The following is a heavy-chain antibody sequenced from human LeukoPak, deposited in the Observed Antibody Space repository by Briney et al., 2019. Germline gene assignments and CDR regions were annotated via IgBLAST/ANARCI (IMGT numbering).Heavy chain of an antibody. CDR2: ISYDGSNK. Sequence: GGSLRLSCAASGFTFSSYGMHWVRQAPGKGLEWVAVISYDGSNKYYVDSVKGRFTISRDNAKNSLYLQMNSLRAEDTAVYYCATSPDTAIYYYYYYMDVWGKGTTVTVSS. D-gene: IGHD5-18*01. J-gene: IGHJ6*03. CDR3: ATSPDTAIYYYYYYMDV. V-gene: IGHV3-30*03. CDR1: GFTFSSYG.